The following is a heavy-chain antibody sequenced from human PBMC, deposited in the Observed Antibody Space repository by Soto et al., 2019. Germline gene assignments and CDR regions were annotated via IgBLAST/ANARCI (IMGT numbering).Heavy chain of an antibody. CDR1: GFTFSSHA. Sequence: GGSLRLSCGSSGFTFSSHAMTWVRQAPGKGLEWVSAISGSGDSTYYADSVKGRFTISRDNSKNTMFLQINSLRAEDTAVYYCAQGRGLVSPHYWGQGTLVTVSS. D-gene: IGHD3-9*01. V-gene: IGHV3-23*01. J-gene: IGHJ4*02. CDR2: ISGSGDST. CDR3: AQGRGLVSPHY.